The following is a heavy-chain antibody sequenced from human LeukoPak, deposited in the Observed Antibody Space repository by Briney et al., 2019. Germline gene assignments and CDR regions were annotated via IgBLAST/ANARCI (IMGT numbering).Heavy chain of an antibody. CDR1: GFTFSSYS. J-gene: IGHJ2*01. CDR2: ISTGSSTI. CDR3: ARDFAGWGYFDL. V-gene: IGHV3-48*01. Sequence: GGSLRLSCAASGFTFSSYSMNWVRRAPGKVLEWFSHISTGSSTIYYADSVKGRFTISRDNAKNSLYLQMNSLRAEDTAVYYCARDFAGWGYFDLWGRGTQVTVSS. D-gene: IGHD3-9*01.